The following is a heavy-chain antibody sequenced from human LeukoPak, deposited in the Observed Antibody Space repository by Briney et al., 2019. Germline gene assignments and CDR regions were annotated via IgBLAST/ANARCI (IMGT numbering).Heavy chain of an antibody. Sequence: GSLRLSCAASGFTFSSYSMNWVRQAPGKGLEWVSSISSSSSYIYYADSVKGRFTISRDNAKNSLYLQMNSLRAEDTAVYYCARDLITMVRGAKGTFDYWGQGTLVTVSS. V-gene: IGHV3-21*01. CDR1: GFTFSSYS. J-gene: IGHJ4*02. D-gene: IGHD3-10*01. CDR2: ISSSSSYI. CDR3: ARDLITMVRGAKGTFDY.